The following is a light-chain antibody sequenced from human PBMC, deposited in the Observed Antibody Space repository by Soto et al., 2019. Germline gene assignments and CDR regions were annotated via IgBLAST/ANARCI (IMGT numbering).Light chain of an antibody. CDR2: SAS. V-gene: IGKV1-27*01. CDR1: QGITNY. CDR3: QGCNIAPSWK. J-gene: IGKJ1*01. Sequence: DIEMTHSPSSLSASVGDTVTITCGCSQGITNYLACYLRKLGKVPDLLISSASTLQSGAPSRFSGCGSGKDFTPTVSSLQPEHVATYYCQGCNIAPSWKFGQRT.